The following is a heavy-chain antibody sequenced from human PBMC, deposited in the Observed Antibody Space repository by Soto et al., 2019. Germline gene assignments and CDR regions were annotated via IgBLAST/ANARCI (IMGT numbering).Heavy chain of an antibody. J-gene: IGHJ4*02. D-gene: IGHD5-12*01. CDR3: ARTLSGYYGY. V-gene: IGHV1-8*01. Sequence: QVQLVQSGAEVKKPGPSVRVSCKASGSPFPTIIIGGLRKATGQGLGWLGWMNPNSGNTGYAQKFQGRVTMTRDTSISTAYMEMSNLRSEDTATYYCARTLSGYYGYWGQGTLVTVSS. CDR1: GSPFPTII. CDR2: MNPNSGNT.